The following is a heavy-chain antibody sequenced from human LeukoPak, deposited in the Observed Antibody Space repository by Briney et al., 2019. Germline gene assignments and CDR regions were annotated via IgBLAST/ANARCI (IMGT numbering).Heavy chain of an antibody. V-gene: IGHV3-21*01. D-gene: IGHD1-26*01. CDR3: ARASDVVGATTGSDY. J-gene: IGHJ4*02. CDR2: ISSSSSYI. Sequence: GGSMRLSCAASGFTFSSYSMNWVRQAPGKGLEWVSSISSSSSYIYYADSVKGRFTISRDNAKNSLYLQMNSLRAEDTAVYYCARASDVVGATTGSDYWGQGTLVTVSS. CDR1: GFTFSSYS.